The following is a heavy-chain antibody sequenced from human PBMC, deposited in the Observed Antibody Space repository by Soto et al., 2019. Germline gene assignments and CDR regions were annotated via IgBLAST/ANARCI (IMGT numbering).Heavy chain of an antibody. D-gene: IGHD3-10*01. J-gene: IGHJ5*02. CDR3: ARRELYYGSPGWFDP. CDR1: GGSISSFTYY. CDR2: VYYNENT. Sequence: LSLTCSVSGGSISSFTYYWGWIRQPPGKGLEWIGTVYYNENTYYNPSLKSRVTITVDTAKNQFSLNLRSVTAADTAMYFCARRELYYGSPGWFDPWGPGTLVTVSS. V-gene: IGHV4-39*01.